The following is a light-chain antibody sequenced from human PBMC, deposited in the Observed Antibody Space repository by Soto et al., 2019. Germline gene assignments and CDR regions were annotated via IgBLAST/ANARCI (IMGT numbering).Light chain of an antibody. J-gene: IGLJ2*01. V-gene: IGLV3-21*02. CDR1: NIGVKS. Sequence: SYELTQPPSVSVAPGQTARITCGGNNIGVKSVHWYQQKPGQAPVLVVYDDSARPSGILARFSGSNSGNTATLTVSRVEGGDEADYYCHVWDSGSDQGIFGGGTKLTVL. CDR3: HVWDSGSDQGI. CDR2: DDS.